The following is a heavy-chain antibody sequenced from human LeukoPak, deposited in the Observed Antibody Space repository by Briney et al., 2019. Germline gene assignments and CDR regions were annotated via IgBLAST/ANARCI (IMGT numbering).Heavy chain of an antibody. CDR3: ARDSENVLRYFDWLLYPFDP. J-gene: IGHJ5*02. D-gene: IGHD3-9*01. CDR1: GFTFSSYS. V-gene: IGHV3-21*01. CDR2: ISSSSSYI. Sequence: PGGSLRLSCAASGFTFSSYSMNWVRQAPGKGLEWVSSISSSSSYIYYADSVKGRFTISRDNAKNSLYLQMNSLRAEDTAVYYCARDSENVLRYFDWLLYPFDPRGQGTLVSVSS.